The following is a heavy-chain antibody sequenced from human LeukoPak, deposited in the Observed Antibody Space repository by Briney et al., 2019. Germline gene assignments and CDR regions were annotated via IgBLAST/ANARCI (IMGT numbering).Heavy chain of an antibody. CDR2: INHSGST. D-gene: IGHD3-9*01. J-gene: IGHJ4*02. Sequence: PSETLSLTCAVYGRSFSGYYWSWIRQPPGKGLEWIREINHSGSTNYNPSLKSRVTISVDTSKNQFSLKLSSVTAADTSVYYCASYDILTGNIDYWGQGTLVTVSS. CDR3: ASYDILTGNIDY. CDR1: GRSFSGYY. V-gene: IGHV4-34*01.